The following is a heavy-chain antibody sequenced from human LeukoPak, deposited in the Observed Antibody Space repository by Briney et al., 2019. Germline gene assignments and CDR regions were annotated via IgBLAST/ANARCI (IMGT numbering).Heavy chain of an antibody. CDR1: GFTFSNYW. CDR3: ASNYGSGGGIYYFDY. Sequence: PGGSLRLSCAASGFTFSNYWMGWVRQAPGKGLEWVANIKQDGSEIYYVDSVKGRFTISRDTAKDSLYLQMNSLRAEDTAVYYCASNYGSGGGIYYFDYWGQGTLVTVSS. J-gene: IGHJ4*02. D-gene: IGHD3-10*01. V-gene: IGHV3-7*01. CDR2: IKQDGSEI.